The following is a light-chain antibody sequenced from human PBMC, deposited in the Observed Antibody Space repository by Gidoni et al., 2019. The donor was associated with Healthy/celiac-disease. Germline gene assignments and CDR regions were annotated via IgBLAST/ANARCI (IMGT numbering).Light chain of an antibody. J-gene: IGKJ1*01. Sequence: DIVMTQSPLSLPVTPGEPASISCRSSQSLLHSNGYNYLAWYLQKPGQPPQLLIYLGYNRASGVPNRFGGSGSSADFTLKISRVEAEDVGVYCCMQALQTPQTFXQXTKVEIK. CDR1: QSLLHSNGYNY. CDR3: MQALQTPQT. CDR2: LGY. V-gene: IGKV2-28*01.